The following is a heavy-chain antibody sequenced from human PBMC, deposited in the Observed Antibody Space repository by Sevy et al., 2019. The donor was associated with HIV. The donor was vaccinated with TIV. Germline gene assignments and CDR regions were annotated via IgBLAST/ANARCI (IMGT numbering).Heavy chain of an antibody. D-gene: IGHD6-13*01. CDR2: INQDGSVK. CDR3: VRAIAKDGSF. Sequence: GGSLRLSCVASGFSLNNYWMNWVRQAPGMGLEWVANINQDGSVKYYVDSVRGRFTISRDNARNLVFLQMSSLRVDDSALYYCVRAIAKDGSFWGQRTLVNVSS. V-gene: IGHV3-7*01. J-gene: IGHJ4*02. CDR1: GFSLNNYW.